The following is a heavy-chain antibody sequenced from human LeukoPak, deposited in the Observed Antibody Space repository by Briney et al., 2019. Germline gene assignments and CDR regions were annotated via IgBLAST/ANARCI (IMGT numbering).Heavy chain of an antibody. D-gene: IGHD3-10*01. V-gene: IGHV1-69*06. CDR1: GGTFSSYA. Sequence: GASVKVSCKASGGTFSSYAISWVRPAPGQGIEWMGGVIPIFGTANYAQKFQGRVPITADKSTSTAYMELSSLRSEVTAVYYCARGGPRQVDLGSDYYGSVPPFDYWGQGTLVTVSS. CDR2: VIPIFGTA. CDR3: ARGGPRQVDLGSDYYGSVPPFDY. J-gene: IGHJ4*02.